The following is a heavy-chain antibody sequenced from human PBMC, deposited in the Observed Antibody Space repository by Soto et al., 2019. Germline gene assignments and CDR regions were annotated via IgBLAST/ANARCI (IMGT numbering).Heavy chain of an antibody. J-gene: IGHJ4*02. Sequence: GGSLRLSCAASGFTFSSYGMHWVRQAPGKGLEWVAVISYDGSNKYYADSVKGRFTISRDNSKNTLYLQMNSLRAEDTAVYYCAKSFVAAAGKEGYFDYWGQGTLVTVSS. V-gene: IGHV3-30*18. CDR2: ISYDGSNK. CDR1: GFTFSSYG. D-gene: IGHD6-13*01. CDR3: AKSFVAAAGKEGYFDY.